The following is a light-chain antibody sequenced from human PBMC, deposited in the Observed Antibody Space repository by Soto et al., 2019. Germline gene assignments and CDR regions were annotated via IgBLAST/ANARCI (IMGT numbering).Light chain of an antibody. CDR1: QSVFYSSNKKNY. CDR2: WAS. J-gene: IGKJ3*01. V-gene: IGKV4-1*01. CDR3: QQYYSTPFT. Sequence: DIVMTQSPDSLAVSLGERATINCESSQSVFYSSNKKNYLAWYQQKPGQPPKLLIYWASTRESGVPDRFTGSGSGTYFTVGVSGGGAEDGGVYYCQQYYSTPFTFGPGTTVGVK.